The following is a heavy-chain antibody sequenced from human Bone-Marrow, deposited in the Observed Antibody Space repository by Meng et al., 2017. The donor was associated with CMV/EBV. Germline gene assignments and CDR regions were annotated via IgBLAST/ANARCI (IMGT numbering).Heavy chain of an antibody. Sequence: ASVKVSCKASGYTFTGYYMHWVRQAPGQGLEWMGWINPNSGGTNYAQKFQGRVTMTRDTSISTAYMELSRLRSDDTAVYYCARGPLPVNEYPKIVTYYYYGMDVWGPGNTVTVSS. CDR3: ARGPLPVNEYPKIVTYYYYGMDV. D-gene: IGHD2-2*01. CDR1: GYTFTGYY. J-gene: IGHJ6*02. CDR2: INPNSGGT. V-gene: IGHV1-2*02.